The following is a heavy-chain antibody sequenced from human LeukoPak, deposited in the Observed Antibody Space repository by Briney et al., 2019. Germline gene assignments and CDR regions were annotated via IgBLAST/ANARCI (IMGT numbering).Heavy chain of an antibody. V-gene: IGHV3-30*04. J-gene: IGHJ4*02. CDR3: ARTPLKHEGSRYFDY. D-gene: IGHD1-26*01. Sequence: GGSLRLSCAASGFTFSSYAMHWVRQAPGKGLEWVAVISYDGSNKYYVDSVKGRFTISRDNSKNTLYLQMNSLRAEDTAVYYCARTPLKHEGSRYFDYWGQGTLVTVSS. CDR1: GFTFSSYA. CDR2: ISYDGSNK.